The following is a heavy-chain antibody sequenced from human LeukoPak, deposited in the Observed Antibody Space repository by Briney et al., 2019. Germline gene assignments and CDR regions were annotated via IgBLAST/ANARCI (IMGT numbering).Heavy chain of an antibody. V-gene: IGHV3-11*04. D-gene: IGHD6-13*01. J-gene: IGHJ4*02. CDR2: ISSSGNII. CDR3: ARGRIASADFFDY. CDR1: GLTFSDYD. Sequence: GGSLRLSCAASGLTFSDYDMTWIRQAPGKGLEWVSYISSSGNIIYYADSVKGRFTISRDNADNSLYLQMNSLRAEDTAVYYCARGRIASADFFDYWGQGTLVTVSS.